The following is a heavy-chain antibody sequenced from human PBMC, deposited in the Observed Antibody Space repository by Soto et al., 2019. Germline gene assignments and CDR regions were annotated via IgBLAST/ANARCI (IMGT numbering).Heavy chain of an antibody. Sequence: EVQLLESGGGLVQPGGSLRLSCAASGFTFSSYAMSWVRQAPGRGLEWVSAISGTGGSTYYADSVKGRFTISRDNSKNTLYLQMSSLRAEDTAVFYCAKAPVSGKPTVFDYWGQGTLVTVSS. V-gene: IGHV3-23*01. CDR3: AKAPVSGKPTVFDY. D-gene: IGHD4-17*01. J-gene: IGHJ4*02. CDR1: GFTFSSYA. CDR2: ISGTGGST.